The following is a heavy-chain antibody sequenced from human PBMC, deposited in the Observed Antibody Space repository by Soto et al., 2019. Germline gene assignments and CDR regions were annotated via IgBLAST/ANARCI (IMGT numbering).Heavy chain of an antibody. J-gene: IGHJ5*02. CDR1: GDSISSSSYY. CDR3: ARVPGP. V-gene: IGHV4-39*07. Sequence: SETLSLTCTVSGDSISSSSYYWGWIRQPPGKGLEWIGYIYHSGSTYYNPSLKSRVTISVDRSKNQFSLKLSSVTAADTAVYYCARVPGPWGQGTLVTVSS. CDR2: IYHSGST.